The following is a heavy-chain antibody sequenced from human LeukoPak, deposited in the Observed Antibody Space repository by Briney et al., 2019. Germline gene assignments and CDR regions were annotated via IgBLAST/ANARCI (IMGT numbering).Heavy chain of an antibody. V-gene: IGHV4-61*02. CDR2: IYTSGST. J-gene: IGHJ5*02. CDR3: ARVSSSSSSGAWFDP. D-gene: IGHD6-6*01. CDR1: GGSVSSGSYY. Sequence: SETLSLTCTVSGGSVSSGSYYWSWIRQPAGKGLEWIGRIYTSGSTNYNPSLKSRVTISVDTSKNQFSLKLYSVTAADTAVYYCARVSSSSSSGAWFDPWGQGTLVTVSS.